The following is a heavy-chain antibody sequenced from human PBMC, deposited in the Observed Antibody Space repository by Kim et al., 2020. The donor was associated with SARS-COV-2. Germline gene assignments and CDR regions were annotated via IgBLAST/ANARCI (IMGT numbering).Heavy chain of an antibody. CDR2: IKSKTDGGTT. CDR3: TTGPPTPRWYYYGMDV. D-gene: IGHD6-13*01. CDR1: GFTFSNAW. Sequence: GGSLRLSCAASGFTFSNAWMSWVRQAPGKGLEWVGRIKSKTDGGTTDYAAPVKGRFTISRDDSKNTLYLQMNSLKNEDTAVYYCTTGPPTPRWYYYGMDVWGQGTTVTVSS. J-gene: IGHJ6*02. V-gene: IGHV3-15*01.